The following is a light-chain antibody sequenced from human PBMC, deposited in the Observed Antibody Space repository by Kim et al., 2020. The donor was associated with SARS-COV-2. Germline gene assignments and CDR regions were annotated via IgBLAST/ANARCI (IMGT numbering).Light chain of an antibody. CDR2: SNN. Sequence: GQRGTISCYGGGSNVKNNYVYWYQQVPGTTPKLLIYSNNQRPSGVPEQCSGSKSGTSASLTISGLRSENEAEYYCASWDDSLTGYVFGTGTKVTVL. V-gene: IGLV1-47*02. J-gene: IGLJ1*01. CDR1: GSNVKNNY. CDR3: ASWDDSLTGYV.